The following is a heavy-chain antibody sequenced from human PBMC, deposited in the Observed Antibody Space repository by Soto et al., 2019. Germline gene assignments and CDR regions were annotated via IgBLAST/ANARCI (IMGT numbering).Heavy chain of an antibody. V-gene: IGHV3-30*18. CDR3: AKDRGRYYGSGSYLEGFDY. D-gene: IGHD3-10*01. CDR2: ISYDGSNK. CDR1: GFTFSSYG. Sequence: PGGSLRLSCAASGFTFSSYGMHWVRQAPGKGLEWVAVISYDGSNKYYADSVKGRFTISRDNSKNTLYLQMNSLRAEDMAVYYCAKDRGRYYGSGSYLEGFDYWGQGTLVTVSS. J-gene: IGHJ4*02.